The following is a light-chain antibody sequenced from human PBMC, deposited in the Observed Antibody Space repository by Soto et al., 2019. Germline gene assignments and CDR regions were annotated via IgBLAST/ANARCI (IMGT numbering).Light chain of an antibody. CDR3: MQPLQSWT. Sequence: DIVVTQSPLSLPVTPGEPAYISCRSSQSLLHSNGYNYLDWYLQKPGQSPQLLIYLGSNRASGVPDRFSGSGSGTDFTLKISRVEAEDVGVYYCMQPLQSWTFGQGTKVDIK. V-gene: IGKV2-28*01. J-gene: IGKJ1*01. CDR1: QSLLHSNGYNY. CDR2: LGS.